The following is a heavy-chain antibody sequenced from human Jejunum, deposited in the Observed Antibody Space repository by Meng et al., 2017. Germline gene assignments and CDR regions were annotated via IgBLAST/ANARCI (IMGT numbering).Heavy chain of an antibody. V-gene: IGHV4-39*01. D-gene: IGHD1-14*01. Sequence: QLQLQESGPGLVKPSETLSLTCTVSGDSISSSSYYWGWIRQPPGKGLEWIGSMYYSGGTYYNPSLKSRVTISVDASKNQFSLKLSSVTAADTAVYYCATTGEDGAGLDYWGQGTLVTVSS. CDR3: ATTGEDGAGLDY. J-gene: IGHJ4*02. CDR2: MYYSGGT. CDR1: GDSISSSSYY.